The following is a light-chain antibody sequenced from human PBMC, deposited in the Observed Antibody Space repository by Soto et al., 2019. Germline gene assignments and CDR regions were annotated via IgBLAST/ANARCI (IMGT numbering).Light chain of an antibody. CDR2: ENN. CDR3: QSYDSRLSGYV. CDR1: SSNIGAGYE. Sequence: QSVLTQPPSVSEAPGQRVTISCTGSSSNIGAGYEAHWYQQVPGTAPKLLIYENNNRPSGVPDRFSGSKSGTSASRAITGLQAEDEAVYYCQSYDSRLSGYVFVTGNKLTFL. V-gene: IGLV1-40*01. J-gene: IGLJ1*01.